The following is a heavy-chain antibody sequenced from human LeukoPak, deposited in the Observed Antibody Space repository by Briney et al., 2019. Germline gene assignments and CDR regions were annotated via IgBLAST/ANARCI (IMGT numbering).Heavy chain of an antibody. D-gene: IGHD1-26*01. CDR2: IRDDGSNK. CDR1: GFTFSNYG. Sequence: PGGSLSLSCAASGFTFSNYGMHWARQAPGKGLEWVASIRDDGSNKYYADSVKGRFTISRDNSTNTLYLQMNSLRAEDTAVYYCAKKTIVGATVDAFDIWGQGTMVTVSS. CDR3: AKKTIVGATVDAFDI. V-gene: IGHV3-30*02. J-gene: IGHJ3*02.